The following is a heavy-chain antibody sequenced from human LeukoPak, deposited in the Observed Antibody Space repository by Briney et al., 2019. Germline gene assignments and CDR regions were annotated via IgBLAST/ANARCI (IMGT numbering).Heavy chain of an antibody. J-gene: IGHJ4*02. V-gene: IGHV3-74*01. Sequence: GGSLRLSCAASGFTFSSYWMHWVRQAPGEGLVWVSRINSDGSSTSYADSVKGRFTISRDNAKNTLYLQMNSLRAEDTAVYYCARDGRSSGWYNYWGQGTLVTVSS. CDR3: ARDGRSSGWYNY. CDR2: INSDGSST. D-gene: IGHD6-19*01. CDR1: GFTFSSYW.